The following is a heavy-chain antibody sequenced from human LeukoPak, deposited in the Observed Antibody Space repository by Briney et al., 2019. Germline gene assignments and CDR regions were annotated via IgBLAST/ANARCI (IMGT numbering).Heavy chain of an antibody. D-gene: IGHD3-22*01. CDR1: GYTFTNYG. CDR2: VSAYNGNT. J-gene: IGHJ4*02. V-gene: IGHV1-18*01. CDR3: ARDYYYDTSGYYRLDY. Sequence: ASVKVSCKASGYTFTNYGITWVRQAPGQGLEWMGWVSAYNGNTNYVQKLQGRVTMTTNTSTSTAYMEVRSLTSDDTAVYYCARDYYYDTSGYYRLDYWGQGTLVTVSS.